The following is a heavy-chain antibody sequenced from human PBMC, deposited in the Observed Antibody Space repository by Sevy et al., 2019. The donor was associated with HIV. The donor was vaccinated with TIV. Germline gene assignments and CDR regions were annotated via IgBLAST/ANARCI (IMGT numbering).Heavy chain of an antibody. CDR2: IIPIFGTT. Sequence: ASVKVSCKTSGGSFSSYAISWVRQAPGQGLEWMGGIIPIFGTTTYTQRFQGRITITADISTGTAYMELCSLTSEDTAVYYCAIVPPTSSRYYYYYMNVWGKGTAVTVSS. CDR1: GGSFSSYA. CDR3: AIVPPTSSRYYYYYMNV. D-gene: IGHD3-9*01. V-gene: IGHV1-69*06. J-gene: IGHJ6*03.